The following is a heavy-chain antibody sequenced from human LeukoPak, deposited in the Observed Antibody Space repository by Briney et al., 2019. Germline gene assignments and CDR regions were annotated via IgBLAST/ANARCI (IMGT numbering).Heavy chain of an antibody. CDR3: AKDSERYFDWPYYFDY. D-gene: IGHD3-9*01. V-gene: IGHV3-30*18. J-gene: IGHJ4*02. Sequence: GGSLRLSCAASGFTFSSYGTHWVRQAPGKGLEWVAVISYDGSNKYYADSVKGRFTISRDNSKNTLYLQMNSLRAEDTAVYYCAKDSERYFDWPYYFDYWGQGTLVTVSS. CDR1: GFTFSSYG. CDR2: ISYDGSNK.